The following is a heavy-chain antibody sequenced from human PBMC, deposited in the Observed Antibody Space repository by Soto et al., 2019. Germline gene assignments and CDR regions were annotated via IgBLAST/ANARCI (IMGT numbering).Heavy chain of an antibody. Sequence: QVQLVQSGAEVKKPGSSVKVSCKASGGTFSSYAISWVRQAPGQGLEWMGGIIPIFGTANYAQKFQGRVTITADESTSTAYMELSSLRSEDTAVDYCARGGKCSSTSCYRYFDLWGRGTLVTVSS. CDR2: IIPIFGTA. CDR3: ARGGKCSSTSCYRYFDL. J-gene: IGHJ2*01. CDR1: GGTFSSYA. D-gene: IGHD2-2*02. V-gene: IGHV1-69*01.